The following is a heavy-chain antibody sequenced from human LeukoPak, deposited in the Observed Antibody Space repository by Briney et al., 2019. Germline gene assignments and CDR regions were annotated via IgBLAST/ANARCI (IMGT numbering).Heavy chain of an antibody. D-gene: IGHD3-10*02. CDR2: IYYSGST. CDR3: ARYVSPTYYFDY. J-gene: IGHJ4*02. CDR1: GGSISSSPYY. V-gene: IGHV4-39*02. Sequence: SETLSLTCTVSGGSISSSPYYWGWIRQPPGKGLEWIGSIYYSGSTYYNPSLKSRVTISVDTSKNHFSLKLSSVTAADTAVYFCARYVSPTYYFDYWGQGTLVTVSS.